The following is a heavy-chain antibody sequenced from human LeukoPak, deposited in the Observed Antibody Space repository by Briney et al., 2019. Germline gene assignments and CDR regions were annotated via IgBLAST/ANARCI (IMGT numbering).Heavy chain of an antibody. V-gene: IGHV3-48*03. CDR3: ASSMTTVTTWDYYMDV. CDR2: ISSSGSTI. J-gene: IGHJ6*03. Sequence: PGGSLRLSCAASGFSFSSYEVNWVRQAPGKGLEWVSYISSSGSTIYYADSVKGRFTISRDNAKNSLYLQMNSLRAEDTAVYYCASSMTTVTTWDYYMDVWGKGTTVTVSS. CDR1: GFSFSSYE. D-gene: IGHD4-17*01.